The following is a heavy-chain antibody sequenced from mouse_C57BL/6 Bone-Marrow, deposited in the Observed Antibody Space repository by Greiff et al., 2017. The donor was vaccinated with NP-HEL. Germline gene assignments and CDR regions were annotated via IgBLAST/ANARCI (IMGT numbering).Heavy chain of an antibody. Sequence: VQLQESGAELAKPGASVKLSCKASGYTFTSYWMHWVKQRPGQGLEWIGYINPSSGYTKYNQKFKDKATLTADKSSSTAYMHLSSLTYEDSAFYYCARGHITSYYFDYWGQGTTLTVSS. CDR3: ARGHITSYYFDY. CDR2: INPSSGYT. V-gene: IGHV1-7*01. J-gene: IGHJ2*01. D-gene: IGHD1-3*01. CDR1: GYTFTSYW.